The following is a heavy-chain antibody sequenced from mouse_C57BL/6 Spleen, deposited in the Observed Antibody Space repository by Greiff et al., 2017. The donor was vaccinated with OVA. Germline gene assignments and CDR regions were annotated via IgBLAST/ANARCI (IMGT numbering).Heavy chain of an antibody. Sequence: EVKLQESGPELVKPGASVKISCKASGYSFTGYYMNWVKQSPEKSLEWIGEINPSTGGTTYNQKFKAKATLTVDKSSSTAYMQLKSLTSEDSAVYYCARPDYYGSSYGFAYWGQGTLVTVSA. D-gene: IGHD1-1*01. CDR2: INPSTGGT. CDR1: GYSFTGYY. J-gene: IGHJ3*01. V-gene: IGHV1-42*01. CDR3: ARPDYYGSSYGFAY.